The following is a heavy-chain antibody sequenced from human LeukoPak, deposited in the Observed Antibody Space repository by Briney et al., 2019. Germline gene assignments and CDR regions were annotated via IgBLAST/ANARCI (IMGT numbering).Heavy chain of an antibody. D-gene: IGHD6-19*01. Sequence: GGSLRLSCAASGFTFSSFWMHWVRQAPGKGLVWVSRINSVGSSTSYADSVKGRFTISRDNAKNTLYLQMNSLRAEDTAVYYCARERTSGWDAFDFWGQGTLVTVS. CDR2: INSVGSST. CDR3: ARERTSGWDAFDF. V-gene: IGHV3-74*01. CDR1: GFTFSSFW. J-gene: IGHJ4*02.